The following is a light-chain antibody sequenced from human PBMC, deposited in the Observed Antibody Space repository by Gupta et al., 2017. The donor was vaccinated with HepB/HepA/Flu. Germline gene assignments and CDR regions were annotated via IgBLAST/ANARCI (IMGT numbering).Light chain of an antibody. CDR2: DAS. CDR3: QQRSDWPRT. CDR1: QSISYY. V-gene: IGKV3-11*01. Sequence: EIVLTQSPATLSLSPGERATLSSRASQSISYYVAWYQQKPGQAPRLLIYDASRRATGIPARFSGSGSGTDFTLIINSLEPEDFAVYYCQQRSDWPRTFGQGTKMEI. J-gene: IGKJ1*01.